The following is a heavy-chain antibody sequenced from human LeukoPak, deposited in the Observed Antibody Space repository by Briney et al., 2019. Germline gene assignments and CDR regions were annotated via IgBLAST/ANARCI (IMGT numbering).Heavy chain of an antibody. V-gene: IGHV3-7*01. J-gene: IGHJ4*02. Sequence: GGSLRLSCVASDFTFSFYWMTWVRQAPGKGLEWVANILPDGSQKYYVDSVKGRFAISRDNPKNSLYLQINSLRAEDTAVYYCGRLAHNAWYAIDYWGQGTLVTVSS. CDR1: DFTFSFYW. CDR2: ILPDGSQK. CDR3: GRLAHNAWYAIDY. D-gene: IGHD6-13*01.